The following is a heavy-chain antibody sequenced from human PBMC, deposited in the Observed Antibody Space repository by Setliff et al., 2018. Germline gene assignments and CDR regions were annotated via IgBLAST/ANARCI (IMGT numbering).Heavy chain of an antibody. CDR2: VSAYTGNT. CDR3: SRLVRYCTTTTCQRASGAEF. J-gene: IGHJ1*01. CDR1: GYTFTSSG. V-gene: IGHV1-18*01. D-gene: IGHD2-8*01. Sequence: ASVKVSCKASGYTFTSSGITWVRQAPGQGLEWMGWVSAYTGNTNYAQKLQGRVTMTTDTSTSTAYMELRSLTSDDTAVYYCSRLVRYCTTTTCQRASGAEFWGQGTLVTVSS.